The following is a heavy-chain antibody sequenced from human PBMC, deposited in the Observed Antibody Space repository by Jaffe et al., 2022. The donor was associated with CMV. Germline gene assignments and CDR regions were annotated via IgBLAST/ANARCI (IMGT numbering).Heavy chain of an antibody. Sequence: EVQLVESGGGLVKPGGSLRLSCAASGFTFSSYSMNWVRQAPGKGLEWVSSISSSSSYIYYADSVKGRFTISRDNAKNSLYLQMNSLRAEDTAVYYCARDRYSSSWYLAAPFDYWGQGTLVTVSS. V-gene: IGHV3-21*01. CDR3: ARDRYSSSWYLAAPFDY. CDR2: ISSSSSYI. CDR1: GFTFSSYS. D-gene: IGHD6-13*01. J-gene: IGHJ4*02.